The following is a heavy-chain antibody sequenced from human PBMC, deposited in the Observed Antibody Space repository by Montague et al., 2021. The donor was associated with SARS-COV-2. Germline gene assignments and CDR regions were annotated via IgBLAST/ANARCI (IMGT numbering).Heavy chain of an antibody. Sequence: SETLSLTCTVSGGSISSYYWSWIRQPPGKGLEWIGYIYYSGSTNXNPSLKSRVTISVDTSKNQFSLKLSSVTAADTAAYYCARVSRITIFGVVGWFDPWGQGTLVTVSS. CDR1: GGSISSYY. CDR2: IYYSGST. D-gene: IGHD3-3*01. V-gene: IGHV4-59*01. CDR3: ARVSRITIFGVVGWFDP. J-gene: IGHJ5*02.